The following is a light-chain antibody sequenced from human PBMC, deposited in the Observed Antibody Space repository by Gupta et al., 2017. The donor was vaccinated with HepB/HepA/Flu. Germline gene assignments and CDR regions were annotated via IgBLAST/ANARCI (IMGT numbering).Light chain of an antibody. CDR3: SSYTSSSTLG. CDR2: DVS. V-gene: IGLV2-14*03. CDR1: SSDVGGYNY. Sequence: QSALTQPASVSGSPGQSITIACTGTSSDVGGYNYVSWYQQHPGKATKLVIYDVSNRPSGISNLFSGSKSGNTASLTISGLQAEDEADYYCSSYTSSSTLGFGGGTKLTVL. J-gene: IGLJ3*02.